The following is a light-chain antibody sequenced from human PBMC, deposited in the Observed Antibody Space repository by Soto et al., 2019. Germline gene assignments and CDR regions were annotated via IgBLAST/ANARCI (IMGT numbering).Light chain of an antibody. CDR3: QQYTNWPPIT. J-gene: IGKJ5*01. V-gene: IGKV3-15*01. CDR1: QSVRSK. CDR2: DAS. Sequence: EIVKTQSPGTLSVSPGERATLSCRASQSVRSKLAWYQQKPGQAPRLLIYDASTRATGIPARFSGSGSGTEVTLTISSLQSEDFAVYDCQQYTNWPPITVGQGTRLEI.